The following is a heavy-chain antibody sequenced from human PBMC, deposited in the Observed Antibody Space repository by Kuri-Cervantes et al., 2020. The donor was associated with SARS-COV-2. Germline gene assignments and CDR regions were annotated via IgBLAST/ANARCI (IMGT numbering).Heavy chain of an antibody. CDR2: IYYSGST. D-gene: IGHD3-3*01. V-gene: IGHV4-59*12. CDR3: ARGGYDFWSDPQDQQYYMDV. J-gene: IGHJ6*03. Sequence: GSLRLSCTVSGGSISSYYWSWIRQPPGKGLEWIGYIYYSGSTNYNPSLKSRVTTSVDTSKNQFSLKLSSVTAADTAVYYCARGGYDFWSDPQDQQYYMDVWGKGTTVRLL. CDR1: GGSISSYY.